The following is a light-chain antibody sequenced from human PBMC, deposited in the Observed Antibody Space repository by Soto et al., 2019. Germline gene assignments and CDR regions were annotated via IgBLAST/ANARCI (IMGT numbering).Light chain of an antibody. Sequence: QPVLTQTPSASASLGASVKLTCTLSSGHSSYAIAWHQQQPEKGPRYLMKLNSDGSHSKGDGIPDRFSGSSSGAARYLTISSLQSEDEADYYSQTWGTGVVVFGGGTKLTVL. J-gene: IGLJ2*01. V-gene: IGLV4-69*01. CDR2: LNSDGSH. CDR1: SGHSSYA. CDR3: QTWGTGVVV.